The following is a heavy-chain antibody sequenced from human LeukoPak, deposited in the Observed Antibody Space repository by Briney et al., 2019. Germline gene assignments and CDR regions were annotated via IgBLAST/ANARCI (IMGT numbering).Heavy chain of an antibody. CDR2: IYSGGST. D-gene: IGHD3-3*01. Sequence: PGGSLRLSCAASGFTVSSNYMSWVRQAPGKGLEWVSVIYSGGSTYYADSVKGRFTISRDNSKNTLYLQMNSLRAEDTAVYYCARESITIRGGFDPWGQGTLVTVSS. J-gene: IGHJ5*02. CDR1: GFTVSSNY. CDR3: ARESITIRGGFDP. V-gene: IGHV3-66*01.